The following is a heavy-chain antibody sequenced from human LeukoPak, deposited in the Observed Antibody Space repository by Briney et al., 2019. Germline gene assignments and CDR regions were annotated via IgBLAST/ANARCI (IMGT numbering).Heavy chain of an antibody. CDR1: GFTFSSYA. CDR2: ISGSGDNT. Sequence: GGSLRLSCAASGFTFSSYAMNWVRQAPGKGLEWISSISGSGDNTYYADSVKGRFTISRDNSKNTLYLQMNSLRAEDTAVYYCASASIAVAGTHYYYYYMDVWGKGTTVTISS. V-gene: IGHV3-23*01. CDR3: ASASIAVAGTHYYYYYMDV. D-gene: IGHD6-19*01. J-gene: IGHJ6*03.